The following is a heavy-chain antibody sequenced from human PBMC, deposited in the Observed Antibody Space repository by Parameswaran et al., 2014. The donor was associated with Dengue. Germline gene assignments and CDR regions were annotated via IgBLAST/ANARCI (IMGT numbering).Heavy chain of an antibody. CDR3: ARFSWYFDL. V-gene: IGHV4-59*01. CDR2: VYYSGSI. Sequence: RWIRQPPGKGPEWIGYVYYSGSINYNPSLKSRATISVDTSKNQFSLRLTSVTAADTAVYYCARFSWYFDLWGRGTLVTVSS. J-gene: IGHJ2*01.